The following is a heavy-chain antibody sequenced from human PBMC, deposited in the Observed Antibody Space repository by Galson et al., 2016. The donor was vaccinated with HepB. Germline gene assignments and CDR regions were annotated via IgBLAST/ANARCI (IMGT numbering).Heavy chain of an antibody. CDR2: IYPGDSET. CDR1: GYRFTTYW. Sequence: QSGAEVKKPGESLKISCQGSGYRFTTYWIGWVRQMPGIGLEWMGIIYPGDSETKYSPSFQGQVTISVDKSISTVYLQWSGLKASDTAMYYCGKIGYSIGHGYLGQGTLVTVSS. V-gene: IGHV5-51*01. CDR3: GKIGYSIGHGY. J-gene: IGHJ4*02. D-gene: IGHD3-22*01.